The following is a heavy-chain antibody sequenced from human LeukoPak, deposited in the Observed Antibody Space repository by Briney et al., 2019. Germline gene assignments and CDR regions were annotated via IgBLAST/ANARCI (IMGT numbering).Heavy chain of an antibody. CDR3: ARDPDYYDSSASGGWFDP. J-gene: IGHJ5*02. Sequence: GGSLRLSCAASGFTFSSYWMHWVRQAPGKGLVWVSRINSDGSSTSYADSVKGRFTISRDNAKNTLYLQMNSLRAEDTAVYYCARDPDYYDSSASGGWFDPWGQGTLVTVSS. CDR2: INSDGSST. V-gene: IGHV3-74*01. D-gene: IGHD3-22*01. CDR1: GFTFSSYW.